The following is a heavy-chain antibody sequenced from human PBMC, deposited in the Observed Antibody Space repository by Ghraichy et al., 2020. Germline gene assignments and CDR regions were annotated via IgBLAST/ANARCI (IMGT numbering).Heavy chain of an antibody. V-gene: IGHV4-39*07. D-gene: IGHD5-24*01. Sequence: SQTLSLTCTVSGGSVISDSFWGWIRQPPGKRLEWIATIHYGGSTYYNPSLGSRVTISLDASKSQFSLNLNYVTAADTAVYYCARECRDGYKNSVDFWGQGTLVTVSS. CDR1: GGSVISDSF. CDR2: IHYGGST. CDR3: ARECRDGYKNSVDF. J-gene: IGHJ4*02.